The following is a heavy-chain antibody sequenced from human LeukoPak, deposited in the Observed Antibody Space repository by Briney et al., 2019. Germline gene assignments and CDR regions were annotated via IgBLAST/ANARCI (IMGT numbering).Heavy chain of an antibody. V-gene: IGHV4-59*01. J-gene: IGHJ4*02. CDR2: IYYSGST. CDR3: ARSPRRVTATIYFDY. CDR1: GGSISTYY. Sequence: SETLSLTCTVSGGSISTYYWNWIRQPPGKGLEWIGCIYYSGSTNYNPSLKSRVTISVDTSKNQFSLKLSSVTAADTAVYYCARSPRRVTATIYFDYWGQGTLVTASS. D-gene: IGHD2-21*02.